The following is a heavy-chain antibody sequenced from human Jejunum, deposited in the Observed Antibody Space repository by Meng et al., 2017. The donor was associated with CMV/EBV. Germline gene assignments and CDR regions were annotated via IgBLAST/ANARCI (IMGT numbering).Heavy chain of an antibody. V-gene: IGHV3-23*03. CDR3: VKDRIPDSRFNFDL. J-gene: IGHJ4*02. CDR2: VYGPGSPT. D-gene: IGHD1-14*01. Sequence: GFCFSTYSMNWVRQAPGKGLEWVAIVYGPGSPTFYAESVKGRFTISRDNSKNVVSLQMRSLRADDTAKYYCVKDRIPDSRFNFDLWGLGTGVTVSS. CDR1: GFCFSTYS.